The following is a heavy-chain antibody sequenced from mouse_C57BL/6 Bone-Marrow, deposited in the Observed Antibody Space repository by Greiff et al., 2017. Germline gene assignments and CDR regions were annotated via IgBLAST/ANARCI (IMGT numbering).Heavy chain of an antibody. Sequence: QVQLKESGPGLVQPSQSLSITCTVSGFSLTSYGVHWVRQSPGKGLEWLGVIWSGGSTDYNAAFISRLSISKDNSKSQVFFKMNSLQADDTAIYYCARNYYDYDVDAMDYWGQGTSVTVSS. CDR1: GFSLTSYG. V-gene: IGHV2-2*01. D-gene: IGHD2-4*01. CDR3: ARNYYDYDVDAMDY. J-gene: IGHJ4*01. CDR2: IWSGGST.